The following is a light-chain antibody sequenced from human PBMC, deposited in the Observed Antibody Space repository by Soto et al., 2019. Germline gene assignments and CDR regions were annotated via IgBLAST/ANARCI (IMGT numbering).Light chain of an antibody. Sequence: EIVLTQSPATLSLSPGNRATLSCRASQSVSGYLAWYQQKPGQAPRLLIYDASNRATGIPARSSGSGSGTALTLTITSQEPEDFAVYYCQQRSNWPSTFGGGTKVEL. CDR2: DAS. V-gene: IGKV3-11*01. J-gene: IGKJ4*01. CDR1: QSVSGY. CDR3: QQRSNWPST.